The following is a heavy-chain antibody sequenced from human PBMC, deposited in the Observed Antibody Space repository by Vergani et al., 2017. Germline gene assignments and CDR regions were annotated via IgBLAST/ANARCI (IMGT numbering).Heavy chain of an antibody. Sequence: QVQLVQSGAEVKKPGASVKVSCKASGYTFTSYGISWVRQAPGQGLEWMGWISAYNGNTNYAQKLQGRVTMTTDTSTSTAYMELRSLRSGDTAVYYCARDPDIVVVPAAPYYYYYYGMDVWSQGTTVTVSS. D-gene: IGHD2-2*01. V-gene: IGHV1-18*04. J-gene: IGHJ6*02. CDR3: ARDPDIVVVPAAPYYYYYYGMDV. CDR1: GYTFTSYG. CDR2: ISAYNGNT.